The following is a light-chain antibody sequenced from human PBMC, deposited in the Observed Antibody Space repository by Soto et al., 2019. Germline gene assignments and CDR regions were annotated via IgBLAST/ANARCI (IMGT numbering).Light chain of an antibody. CDR3: QQYNNWPPT. CDR2: GAS. Sequence: EIVMTQSPATLSLSPGERATLSCRASQSVSGNLAWYQQKPGQAPRLLIYGASTRATGIPARFSGSGSGTEFTPTISSLQSKDFAVYYCQQYNNWPPTFGQGTRLEIK. CDR1: QSVSGN. V-gene: IGKV3-15*01. J-gene: IGKJ5*01.